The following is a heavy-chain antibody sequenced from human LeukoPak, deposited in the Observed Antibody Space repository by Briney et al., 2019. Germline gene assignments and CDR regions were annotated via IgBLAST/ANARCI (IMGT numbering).Heavy chain of an antibody. CDR1: GGSISSYY. J-gene: IGHJ6*02. V-gene: IGHV4-59*01. CDR3: ARGEPYYYGMDV. Sequence: SETLSLTCTVSGGSISSYYWSWIRQPPGKGLEWIGYIYYSGSTNYNPSLKSRVTISVDTSKNQFSLKLSSVTAADTAVYYCARGEPYYYGMDVWGQGTTVTVSS. CDR2: IYYSGST.